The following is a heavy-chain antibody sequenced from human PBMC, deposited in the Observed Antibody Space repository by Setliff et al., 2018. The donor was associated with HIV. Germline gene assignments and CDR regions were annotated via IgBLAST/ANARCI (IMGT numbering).Heavy chain of an antibody. CDR1: GGSISSYY. D-gene: IGHD2-8*02. Sequence: SETLSLTCTVSGGSISSYYWSWIRQPAGKGLEWIGRIYTSGTTEYNPSLESRVTISLDTAKDQVSLKLRSVTAADTALYYCARLIHTGLLYLDYWGLGMLVTVSS. V-gene: IGHV4-4*07. CDR2: IYTSGTT. J-gene: IGHJ4*02. CDR3: ARLIHTGLLYLDY.